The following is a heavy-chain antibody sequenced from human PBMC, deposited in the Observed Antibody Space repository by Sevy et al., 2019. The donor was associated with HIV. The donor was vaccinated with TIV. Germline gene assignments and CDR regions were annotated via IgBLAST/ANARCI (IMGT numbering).Heavy chain of an antibody. J-gene: IGHJ4*02. D-gene: IGHD3-10*01. CDR3: AREVGDIVVVGSYYNRHFDY. CDR2: ISYDGSNK. Sequence: GGSLRLSCAASGFTFSSYAMHWVRQAPGKGLEWVAVISYDGSNKYYADSVKGRFTISRDNSKNTLYLQMNSLRAEDTAVYYCAREVGDIVVVGSYYNRHFDYWGQGTLVTVYS. V-gene: IGHV3-30-3*01. CDR1: GFTFSSYA.